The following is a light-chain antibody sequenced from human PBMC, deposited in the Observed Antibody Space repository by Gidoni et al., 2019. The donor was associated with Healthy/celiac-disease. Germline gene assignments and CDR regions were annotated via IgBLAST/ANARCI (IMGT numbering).Light chain of an antibody. CDR3: QVWDSSSDPF. Sequence: SYVLTQPPSVSVPPGQPARITWGGNNIGSKSVHWYQQKPGQAPVLVVYDDSDRPSGSPERFSGSNSGNTATLTISRVEAGDEADYYCQVWDSSSDPFFGTGTKVTVL. CDR1: NIGSKS. V-gene: IGLV3-21*02. CDR2: DDS. J-gene: IGLJ1*01.